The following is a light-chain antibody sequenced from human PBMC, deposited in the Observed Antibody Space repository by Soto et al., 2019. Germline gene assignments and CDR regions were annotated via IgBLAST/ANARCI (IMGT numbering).Light chain of an antibody. V-gene: IGKV3-20*01. CDR3: QQYGSSWPT. CDR1: QSVSSSY. J-gene: IGKJ3*01. CDR2: GAS. Sequence: EIVLTQSPGTLSLSPGERATLSCRASQSVSSSYLAWYQQKPGQAPRLLIYGASSRATGIPDRFSGSGSGTDFTLTISRLEPEDFAVYYCQQYGSSWPTFGPGTKVDIK.